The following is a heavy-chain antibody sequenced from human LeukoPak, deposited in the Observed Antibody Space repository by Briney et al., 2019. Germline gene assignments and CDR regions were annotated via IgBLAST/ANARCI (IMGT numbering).Heavy chain of an antibody. J-gene: IGHJ4*02. CDR1: GGSFSGYY. Sequence: SETLSLTCAVYGGSFSGYYWSWIRQPPGKGLEWIGEINHSGSTNYNPSLKSRVTISVDTSKNQFSLKLSSVTAADTAVYYCARGGELLGKIFDYRGQGTLVAVSS. CDR2: INHSGST. D-gene: IGHD3-16*01. CDR3: ARGGELLGKIFDY. V-gene: IGHV4-34*01.